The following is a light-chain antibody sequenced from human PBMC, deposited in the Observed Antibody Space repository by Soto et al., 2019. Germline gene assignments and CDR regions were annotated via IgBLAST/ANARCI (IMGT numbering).Light chain of an antibody. CDR2: RAS. CDR1: SSNIGSNY. CDR3: AAWDDTLKGLV. Sequence: QSVLTQPPSASGTPGQRVTISCSGSSSNIGSNYVYWYQQVPGTAPRLLMYRASQRPSGVPDRFSGSKSGTSASLAISGLRSEDEADYYCAAWDDTLKGLVXGGGTKLTVL. J-gene: IGLJ2*01. V-gene: IGLV1-47*01.